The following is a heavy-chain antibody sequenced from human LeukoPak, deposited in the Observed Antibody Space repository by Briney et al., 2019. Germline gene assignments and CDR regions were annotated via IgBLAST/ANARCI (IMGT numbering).Heavy chain of an antibody. Sequence: SETLSLTCTVSGGSISSYYWSWIRQSAGKGLEWIGRIYTSGSTNYNPSLKSRVTMSVDTSKNQFSLKLSSVTAADTAVYYCAREDCSGGRCYSLLMDVWGKGTTVTVSS. CDR2: IYTSGST. J-gene: IGHJ6*03. D-gene: IGHD2-15*01. CDR1: GGSISSYY. V-gene: IGHV4-4*07. CDR3: AREDCSGGRCYSLLMDV.